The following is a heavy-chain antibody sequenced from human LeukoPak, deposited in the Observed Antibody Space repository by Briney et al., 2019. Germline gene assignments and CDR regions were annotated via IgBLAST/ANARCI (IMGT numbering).Heavy chain of an antibody. CDR1: GFTFSSYS. CDR2: ISSSSSYI. Sequence: GGSLRLSCAASGFTFSSYSMNWVRQAPGKGLEWVSSISSSSSYIYYADSVKGRFTISRDNAKNSLYLQMNSLRAEDTAVYYCAREEDSVYDYFPRYYYYYGMDVWGQGTTVTVSS. CDR3: AREEDSVYDYFPRYYYYYGMDV. V-gene: IGHV3-21*01. J-gene: IGHJ6*02. D-gene: IGHD5/OR15-5a*01.